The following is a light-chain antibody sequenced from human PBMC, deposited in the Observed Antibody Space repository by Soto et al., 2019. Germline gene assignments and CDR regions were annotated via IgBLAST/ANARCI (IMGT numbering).Light chain of an antibody. CDR3: QHYQNLWA. CDR1: HSVARY. Sequence: EIVLSQSPGTLSLYPGERATLSCSASHSVARYVAWYQQKPGQAPRLLIYGASSRATGIPDRFSGSGSGTEFTLTISSLQSEDFAVYYCQHYQNLWAFGEGTKVDIK. V-gene: IGKV3D-15*01. J-gene: IGKJ1*01. CDR2: GAS.